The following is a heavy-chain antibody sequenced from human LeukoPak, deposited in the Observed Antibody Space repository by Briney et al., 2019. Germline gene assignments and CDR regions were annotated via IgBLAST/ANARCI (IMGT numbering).Heavy chain of an antibody. D-gene: IGHD5-24*01. J-gene: IGHJ4*02. V-gene: IGHV4-31*11. Sequence: SETLSLTCAVSGGSISSSNWWSWIRQHPGKGLEWIGYIYYSGSSYYNPSLRSRVTISVDTSKNHFSLKLSSVTAADTAVYYCARNRDGYNSFDYWGQGTLVTVSS. CDR3: ARNRDGYNSFDY. CDR2: IYYSGSS. CDR1: GGSISSSNW.